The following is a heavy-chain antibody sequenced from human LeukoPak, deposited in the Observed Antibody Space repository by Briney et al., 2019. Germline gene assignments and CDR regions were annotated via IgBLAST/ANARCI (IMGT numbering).Heavy chain of an antibody. Sequence: GRSLRLSCAASGFTFDDYAMHWVRQAPGKGLEWVSGISWNSGSIGYADSVKGRFTISRDNSKNTLYLQMNSLRAEDTAVYYCARDRHDFWCSYYSRLDYWGQGTLVTVPS. CDR1: GFTFDDYA. CDR3: ARDRHDFWCSYYSRLDY. J-gene: IGHJ4*02. V-gene: IGHV3-9*01. D-gene: IGHD3-3*01. CDR2: ISWNSGSI.